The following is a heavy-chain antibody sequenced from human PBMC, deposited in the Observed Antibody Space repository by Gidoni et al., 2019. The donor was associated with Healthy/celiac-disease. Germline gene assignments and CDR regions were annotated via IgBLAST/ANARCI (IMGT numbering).Heavy chain of an antibody. J-gene: IGHJ6*02. CDR1: GFTFSSSW. Sequence: EVQLVESGGGLVQPGGSLRLSCAASGFTFSSSWMSWVRQAPGKGLEWLANIKQDGSEKYYVDSVKGRFTISRDNAKNSLYLQMNSLRAEDTAVYYCARDSADWSGSYYYYYGMDVWGQGTTVTVSS. V-gene: IGHV3-7*01. CDR3: ARDSADWSGSYYYYYGMDV. D-gene: IGHD3-10*01. CDR2: IKQDGSEK.